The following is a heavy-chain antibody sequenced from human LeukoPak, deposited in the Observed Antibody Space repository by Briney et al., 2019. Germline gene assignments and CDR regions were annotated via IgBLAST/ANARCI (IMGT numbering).Heavy chain of an antibody. CDR2: ISSSGSTI. J-gene: IGHJ4*02. V-gene: IGHV3-48*03. D-gene: IGHD2-21*02. Sequence: GGSLRLSCAASGFTFSSYEMNWVRQAPGKGLEWVSYISSSGSTIYYADSVKGRFTISRDNAKNSLYLQMNSLRAEDTAVYYCARASGCGGDCYKGNFDYWGQGTLATVSS. CDR1: GFTFSSYE. CDR3: ARASGCGGDCYKGNFDY.